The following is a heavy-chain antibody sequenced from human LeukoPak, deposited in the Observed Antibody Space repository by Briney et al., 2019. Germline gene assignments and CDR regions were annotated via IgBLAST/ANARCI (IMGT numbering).Heavy chain of an antibody. Sequence: PSETLSLTCTVSGGSINSYYWSWIRQPPGKGLEWIGYIYYSGSTNYNPSLKSRVSISVDTSKNQFSLKLSSVTAADTAVYYCARETYSGSPRMLDYWGQGTLVTVSS. CDR3: ARETYSGSPRMLDY. CDR1: GGSINSYY. J-gene: IGHJ4*02. V-gene: IGHV4-59*01. D-gene: IGHD1-26*01. CDR2: IYYSGST.